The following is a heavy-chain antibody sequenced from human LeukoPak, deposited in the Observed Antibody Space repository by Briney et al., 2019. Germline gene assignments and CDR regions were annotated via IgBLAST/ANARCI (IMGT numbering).Heavy chain of an antibody. CDR3: ARGRYYDYVWGSYRYTQFDY. CDR1: GGSFSGYY. CDR2: INHSGST. D-gene: IGHD3-16*02. Sequence: SETLSLTCAVYGGSFSGYYWSWIRQPPGKGLEWIGEINHSGSTNYNPSLKSRVTISVDTSKNQFSLKLSSVSAADTAVYYCARGRYYDYVWGSYRYTQFDYWGQGTLVTVSS. V-gene: IGHV4-34*01. J-gene: IGHJ4*02.